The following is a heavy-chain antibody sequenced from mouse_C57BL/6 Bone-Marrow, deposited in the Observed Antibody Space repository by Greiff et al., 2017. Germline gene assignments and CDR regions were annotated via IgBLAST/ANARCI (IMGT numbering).Heavy chain of an antibody. CDR3: ARCDYDTYWYFDV. J-gene: IGHJ1*03. V-gene: IGHV1-55*01. CDR1: GYTFTSYW. Sequence: QVQLQQPGAELVKPGASVKMSCKASGYTFTSYWIPWVKQRPGQGLEWIGDIYPGSGSTNYNEKFKSKATMTVDTYSSKAYMQLSSLSSEDSAVYYWARCDYDTYWYFDVWGTGTTVTVSS. CDR2: IYPGSGST. D-gene: IGHD2-4*01.